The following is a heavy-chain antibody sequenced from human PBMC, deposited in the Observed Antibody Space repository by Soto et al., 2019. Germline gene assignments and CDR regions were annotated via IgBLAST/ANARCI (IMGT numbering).Heavy chain of an antibody. CDR2: ILPIVDAT. J-gene: IGHJ3*02. CDR3: AGAPPTAAGDDDAFYI. D-gene: IGHD4-17*01. CDR1: GGTFSRHA. V-gene: IGHV1-69*12. Sequence: QVQLVQSGTEVKKPGSSVKVSCKASGGTFSRHAVNWVRQAPGQGLEWMGAILPIVDATNDAQKFQDRVTIAAGESTGTVDMGLLRLMPEATAVYFCAGAPPTAAGDDDAFYIWGGGTLVIFSS.